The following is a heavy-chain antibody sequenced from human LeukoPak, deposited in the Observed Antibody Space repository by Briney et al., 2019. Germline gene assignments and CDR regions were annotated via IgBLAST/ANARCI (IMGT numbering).Heavy chain of an antibody. J-gene: IGHJ6*04. CDR3: AELGITMIGGV. V-gene: IGHV3-20*04. Sequence: GGSLRLSCAASGFTFDDYGLSWVRQAPGKGLEWVSGINWNGGSTGYADSVKGRFTISRDDAKKSPYLQMNSLRAEDTAVYYCAELGITMIGGVWGKGTTVTISS. D-gene: IGHD3-10*02. CDR1: GFTFDDYG. CDR2: INWNGGST.